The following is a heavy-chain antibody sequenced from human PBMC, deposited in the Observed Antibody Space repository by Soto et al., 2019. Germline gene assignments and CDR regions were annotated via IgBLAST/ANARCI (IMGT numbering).Heavy chain of an antibody. Sequence: PGGSLRLSCAASGFTVSSNYMSWVRQAPGKGLEWVSVIYSGGSTYYADSVKGRFTISRDNSKNTLYLQMNSLRAEDTAVYYCARDLRSSHYYGSGSYYRTSYYYMDVWGKGTTVTVSS. V-gene: IGHV3-66*01. D-gene: IGHD3-10*01. CDR3: ARDLRSSHYYGSGSYYRTSYYYMDV. CDR1: GFTVSSNY. J-gene: IGHJ6*03. CDR2: IYSGGST.